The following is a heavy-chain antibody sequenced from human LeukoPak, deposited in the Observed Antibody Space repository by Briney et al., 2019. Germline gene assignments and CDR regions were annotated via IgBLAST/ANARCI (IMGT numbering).Heavy chain of an antibody. V-gene: IGHV3-30*02. CDR2: IRYDGSNK. CDR3: AKDLRATYSLPDY. Sequence: GGTLRLSCAASGFTFSSYGMSWVRQAPGKGLEWVAFIRYDGSNKYYADSVKGRFTISRDNSKNTLYLQMNSLRAEDTAVYYCAKDLRATYSLPDYWGQGTLVTVSS. CDR1: GFTFSSYG. J-gene: IGHJ4*02. D-gene: IGHD2/OR15-2a*01.